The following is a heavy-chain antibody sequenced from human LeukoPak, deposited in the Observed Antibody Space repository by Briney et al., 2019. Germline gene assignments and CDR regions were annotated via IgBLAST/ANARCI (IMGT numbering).Heavy chain of an antibody. J-gene: IGHJ6*02. CDR1: GYIFSSYI. V-gene: IGHV1-18*04. D-gene: IGHD3-16*01. CDR2: ISAHSGYT. CDR3: ARVRSYDYVWGTYSGMDV. Sequence: ASVKVSCKASGYIFSSYIISWVRQVPGQGLEWMGWISAHSGYTNSTQKFQGRVTLTTDTSTSTAYMDLRSLRSDDTAVYYCARVRSYDYVWGTYSGMDVWGQGTTVTVSS.